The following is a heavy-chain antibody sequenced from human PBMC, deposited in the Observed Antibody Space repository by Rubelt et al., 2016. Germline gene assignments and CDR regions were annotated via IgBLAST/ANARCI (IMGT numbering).Heavy chain of an antibody. CDR1: DGSISTYY. D-gene: IGHD2-15*01. CDR2: IYYSGST. CDR3: ASLGVVVVVATGNWFDP. V-gene: IGHV4-59*12. Sequence: QVQLQESGPGLVKPSETLSLVCTVSDGSISTYYWSWVRQPPGKGLEWIGYIYYSGSTDYNPSLKSRVTISVDTSKNQFSLKLSSVTAAGTAVYYCASLGVVVVVATGNWFDPWGQGTLVTVSS. J-gene: IGHJ5*02.